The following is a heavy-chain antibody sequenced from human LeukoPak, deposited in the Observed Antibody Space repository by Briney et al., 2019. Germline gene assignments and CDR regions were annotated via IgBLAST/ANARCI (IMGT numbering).Heavy chain of an antibody. CDR3: AKDRVRGVKGGNFDY. D-gene: IGHD3-10*01. Sequence: GGSLRLSCAASGFTFSSYSMNWVRQAPGKGLEWVSYISSSSSTIYYADSVKGRFTISRDNAKNTLYLQMNSLRAEDTAVYYCAKDRVRGVKGGNFDYWGQGTLVTVSS. CDR2: ISSSSSTI. J-gene: IGHJ4*02. CDR1: GFTFSSYS. V-gene: IGHV3-48*01.